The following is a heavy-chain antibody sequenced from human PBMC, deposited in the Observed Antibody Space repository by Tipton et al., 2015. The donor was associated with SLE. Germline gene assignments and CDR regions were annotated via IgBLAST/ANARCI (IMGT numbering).Heavy chain of an antibody. CDR1: AGSFSGYY. D-gene: IGHD6-19*01. CDR2: INHSGST. Sequence: AGLVKPSETLSLTCAVSAGSFSGYYWSWIRQHPGKGLEWIGEINHSGSTNYNPPLKSRVTISVDTSKNQLSLKLNSVTAADTAVYYCARGWGAYSSAWRYFYYYMDVWGKGTTVTVSS. J-gene: IGHJ6*03. CDR3: ARGWGAYSSAWRYFYYYMDV. V-gene: IGHV4-34*01.